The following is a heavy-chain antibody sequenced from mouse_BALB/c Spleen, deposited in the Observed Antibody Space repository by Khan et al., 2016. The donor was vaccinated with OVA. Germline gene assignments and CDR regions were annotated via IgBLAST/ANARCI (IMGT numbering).Heavy chain of an antibody. Sequence: DLVKPGASVKLSCKAAGYTFTSYWINWIKQRPGQGLEWIGRIAPGSGSAYYSAMFKGKATLTVDTSSSTAYIQLSSLSSEDSAVYFCAIENYSGSSRYAMDYWGQGTSVTVSS. CDR2: IAPGSGSA. V-gene: IGHV1S41*01. J-gene: IGHJ4*01. CDR3: AIENYSGSSRYAMDY. CDR1: GYTFTSYW. D-gene: IGHD1-1*01.